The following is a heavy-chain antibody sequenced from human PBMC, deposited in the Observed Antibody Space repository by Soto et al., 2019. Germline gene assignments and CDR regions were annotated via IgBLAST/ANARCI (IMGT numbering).Heavy chain of an antibody. V-gene: IGHV5-51*01. CDR3: ARPQETGDLSY. J-gene: IGHJ4*02. CDR1: GYSFTSYW. CDR2: IYPGDSDT. Sequence: GESLKISCKGSGYSFTSYWIGWVRQMPGKGLEWMGIIYPGDSDTRYSPSFQGQVTISPVKSLSTAFLEGSTLKASDTAMYYCARPQETGDLSYWGQGTLVTVSS. D-gene: IGHD7-27*01.